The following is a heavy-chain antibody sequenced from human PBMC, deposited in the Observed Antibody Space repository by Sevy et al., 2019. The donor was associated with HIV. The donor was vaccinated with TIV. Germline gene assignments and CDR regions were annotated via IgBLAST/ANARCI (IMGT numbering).Heavy chain of an antibody. CDR1: GGSISSYF. Sequence: SETLSLTCSVSGGSISSYFWTWIRQPPGKGLEWIGHIYYTGSANYNPSLKSRVTISIDKSKSQFSLNLSSVTAADTAVYYCAREDASNPRVLDYWGQGALVTVSS. V-gene: IGHV4-59*01. J-gene: IGHJ4*02. D-gene: IGHD3-3*01. CDR3: AREDASNPRVLDY. CDR2: IYYTGSA.